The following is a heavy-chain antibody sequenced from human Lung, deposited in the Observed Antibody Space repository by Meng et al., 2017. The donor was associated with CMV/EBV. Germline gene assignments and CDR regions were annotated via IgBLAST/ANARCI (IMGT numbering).Heavy chain of an antibody. CDR2: INPYSGDT. D-gene: IGHD3-3*01. J-gene: IGHJ4*02. V-gene: IGHV1-2*02. CDR3: ARDPSASVWSCYHEY. Sequence: ASVXVSXKASGYTFTDFYIHWVRLAPGQGLEWMGRINPYSGDTHFAQNFQGRVTMTRDTSISTAYMELTSLKSDDTAIYYCARDPSASVWSCYHEYWGQGXLVTVSS. CDR1: GYTFTDFY.